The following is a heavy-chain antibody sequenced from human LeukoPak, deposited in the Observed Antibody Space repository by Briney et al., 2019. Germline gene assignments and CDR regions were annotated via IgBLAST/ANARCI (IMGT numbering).Heavy chain of an antibody. J-gene: IGHJ4*02. CDR3: ARDYGPTDY. CDR2: ISGSSNYI. D-gene: IGHD3-10*01. V-gene: IGHV3-21*01. Sequence: GGSLRLSCAASGFTFSSHTMNWVRQAPVKGLEWVSSISGSSNYIYYAASVKGRFTISRDNAKNSLYLQMNSLRVEDTAVYYCARDYGPTDYWGQGTLVTVSS. CDR1: GFTFSSHT.